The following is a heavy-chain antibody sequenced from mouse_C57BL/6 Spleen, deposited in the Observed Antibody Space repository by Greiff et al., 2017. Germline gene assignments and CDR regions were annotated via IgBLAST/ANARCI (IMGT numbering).Heavy chain of an antibody. J-gene: IGHJ2*01. CDR2: IDPSDSET. V-gene: IGHV1-52*01. Sequence: QVQLQQPGAELVRPGSSVKLSCTASGYTFTSYWMHWVKQRPIQGLEWIGNIDPSDSETHYNQKFKDKATLTVDKSSSPAYMQLSSLTSEDSAVYKCARGGYDYEGDWGKGTTLTVSS. CDR1: GYTFTSYW. D-gene: IGHD2-4*01. CDR3: ARGGYDYEGD.